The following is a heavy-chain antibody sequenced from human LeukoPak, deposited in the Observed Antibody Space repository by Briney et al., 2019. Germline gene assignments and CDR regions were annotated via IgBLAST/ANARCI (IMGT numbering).Heavy chain of an antibody. D-gene: IGHD3-22*01. Sequence: PSETLSLTCAVYGGSFSGYYWSWIRQPPGKGLEWIGEINHSGSTNYNPSLKSRVTISVDTSKNQFSLKLSSVTAADTAVYYCARGPTSGYYSRLPPRYFDYWGQGTLVTVSS. V-gene: IGHV4-34*01. CDR2: INHSGST. J-gene: IGHJ4*02. CDR1: GGSFSGYY. CDR3: ARGPTSGYYSRLPPRYFDY.